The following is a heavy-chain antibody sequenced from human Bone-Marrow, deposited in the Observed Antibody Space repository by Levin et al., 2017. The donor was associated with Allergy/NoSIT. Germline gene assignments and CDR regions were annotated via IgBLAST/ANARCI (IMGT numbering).Heavy chain of an antibody. J-gene: IGHJ6*02. CDR3: ARDRFCTSCYPPFYYYYYGMDV. D-gene: IGHD2-2*01. CDR1: GFTFSSYS. Sequence: PAGGSLRLSCAASGFTFSSYSMNWVRQAPGKGLEWVSYISSSSSTIYYADSVKGRFTISRDNAKNSLYLQMNSLRAEDTAVYYCARDRFCTSCYPPFYYYYYGMDVWGQGTTVTVSS. V-gene: IGHV3-48*04. CDR2: ISSSSSTI.